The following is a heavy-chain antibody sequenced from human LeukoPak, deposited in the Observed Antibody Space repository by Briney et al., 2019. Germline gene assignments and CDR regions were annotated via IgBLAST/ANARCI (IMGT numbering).Heavy chain of an antibody. J-gene: IGHJ4*02. Sequence: PGGSLRLFCSASGFTFSWYAMHWVRQAPGKGLEYVSTISSNGGSTYYADSVKGRFTISRDNSKNTLYLQMSSLRAEDTAVYYCVKGSSGWYEGYFDYRGQGTLVTVSS. CDR2: ISSNGGST. V-gene: IGHV3-64D*09. CDR3: VKGSSGWYEGYFDY. CDR1: GFTFSWYA. D-gene: IGHD6-19*01.